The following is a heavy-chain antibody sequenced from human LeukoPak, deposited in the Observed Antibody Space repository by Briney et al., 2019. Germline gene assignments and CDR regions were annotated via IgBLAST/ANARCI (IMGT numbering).Heavy chain of an antibody. V-gene: IGHV4-4*07. CDR2: MYPSGST. CDR1: GDSISTDY. CDR3: ARQNWSYYDSGGYPDAFDI. D-gene: IGHD3-22*01. J-gene: IGHJ3*02. Sequence: PSETLSLTCTVSGDSISTDYWSWIRQPAGKGLEWIGRMYPSGSTNYNPSLKTRVTMSADTSRNQLSLKMSSVTAADTAVYYCARQNWSYYDSGGYPDAFDIWGQGTMVTVSS.